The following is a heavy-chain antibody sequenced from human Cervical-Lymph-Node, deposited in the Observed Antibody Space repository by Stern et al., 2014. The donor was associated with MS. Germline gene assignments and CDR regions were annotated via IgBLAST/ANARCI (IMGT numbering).Heavy chain of an antibody. CDR1: GFSFSTYG. D-gene: IGHD6-19*01. V-gene: IGHV3-30*18. J-gene: IGHJ4*02. Sequence: VQLVESGGGVVQPGGSLRLSCAGSGFSFSTYGMHWVRQAPGKGLEWGAVISYDGSKKYYADSVKGRFTISRDNSKNTMYVQMNSLRLEDTAVYYCAKDRGSGWSLDYWGQGTLVAVSS. CDR2: ISYDGSKK. CDR3: AKDRGSGWSLDY.